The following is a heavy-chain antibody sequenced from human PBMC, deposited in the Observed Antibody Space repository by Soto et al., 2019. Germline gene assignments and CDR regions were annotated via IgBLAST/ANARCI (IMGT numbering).Heavy chain of an antibody. D-gene: IGHD5-12*01. CDR3: AREGVAPYYYYGMDV. J-gene: IGHJ6*02. Sequence: QVQLVQSGAEVKKPGASVKVSCKASGYTFTRSGISWVRQAPGQGLEWMGWISTYNGDTNYAQKFHGRVTMTTDTSTSTAYMELRSLRSDDTAVYYCAREGVAPYYYYGMDVWGQGTTVTVSS. V-gene: IGHV1-18*01. CDR1: GYTFTRSG. CDR2: ISTYNGDT.